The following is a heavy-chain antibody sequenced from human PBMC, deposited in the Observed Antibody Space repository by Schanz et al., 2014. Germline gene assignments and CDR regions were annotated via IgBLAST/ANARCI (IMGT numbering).Heavy chain of an antibody. CDR2: VSSRSDEI. D-gene: IGHD1-20*01. J-gene: IGHJ4*02. Sequence: EVQLVESGGGLVQPGGSLRLSCAASGITFSSHSFNWVRQAPGKGLEWVAAVSSRSDEIKYADSVRGRFTISRDNSKNTLYLQMNSLRAEDTAVYYCANNWNLDYWGQGTLVTVSS. CDR1: GITFSSHS. V-gene: IGHV3-23*04. CDR3: ANNWNLDY.